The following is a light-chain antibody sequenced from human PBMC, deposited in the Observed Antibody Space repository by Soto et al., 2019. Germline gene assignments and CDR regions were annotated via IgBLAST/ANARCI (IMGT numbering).Light chain of an antibody. V-gene: IGLV1-44*01. CDR2: SNN. J-gene: IGLJ2*01. CDR3: AAWDDSLNGPV. Sequence: QSVLTQPPSASGTPGQRVSISCCGSSSNIGSNTVNWSQQLPGTAPKLLIYSNNQRPSGVPDRFSGSKSGTSASLAISGLQSEDEADYYCAAWDDSLNGPVFGGGPKLTVL. CDR1: SSNIGSNT.